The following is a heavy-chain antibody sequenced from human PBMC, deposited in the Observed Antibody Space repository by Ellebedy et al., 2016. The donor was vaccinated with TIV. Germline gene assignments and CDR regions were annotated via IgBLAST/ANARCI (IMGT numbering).Heavy chain of an antibody. V-gene: IGHV4-34*01. J-gene: IGHJ4*02. CDR2: INQSGTT. CDR1: GGSFSGYY. D-gene: IGHD6-19*01. CDR3: AEGRSGWYYFDY. Sequence: SETLSLTCAVYGGSFSGYYWSWVRQPPGKGLEWIGEINQSGTTNYNPSLKSRVTISVDTSNNQFSLRLSSVTAADTAVYYCAEGRSGWYYFDYWGQGTLVTVSS.